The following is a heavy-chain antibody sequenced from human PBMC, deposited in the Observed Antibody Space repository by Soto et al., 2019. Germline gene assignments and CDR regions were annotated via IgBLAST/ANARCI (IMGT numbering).Heavy chain of an antibody. J-gene: IGHJ5*02. V-gene: IGHV1-69*01. CDR2: IIPIFGTA. Sequence: QVQLVQSGAEVKKPGSSVKVSCKASGGTFSSYAISWVRQAPGQGLEWMGGIIPIFGTANYAQKFHGRVTITADESTSTAYMELSSLRSEDTAVYYCARDQFAPSIVVVPAAGNWFDPWGQGTLVTVSS. D-gene: IGHD2-2*01. CDR3: ARDQFAPSIVVVPAAGNWFDP. CDR1: GGTFSSYA.